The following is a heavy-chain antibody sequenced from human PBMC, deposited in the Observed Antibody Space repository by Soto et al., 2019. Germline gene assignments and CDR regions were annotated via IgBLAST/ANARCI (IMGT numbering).Heavy chain of an antibody. CDR3: ASDSSSWYGFDY. CDR2: IKQDGSEK. Sequence: PGGSLRLSCAASGFTFSSYWMSWVRQAPGKGLEWVANIKQDGSEKYYADSVKGRFTISRDNSKNTLYLQMNSLRAEDTAVYYCASDSSSWYGFDYWGQGTLVTISS. V-gene: IGHV3-7*01. J-gene: IGHJ4*02. D-gene: IGHD6-13*01. CDR1: GFTFSSYW.